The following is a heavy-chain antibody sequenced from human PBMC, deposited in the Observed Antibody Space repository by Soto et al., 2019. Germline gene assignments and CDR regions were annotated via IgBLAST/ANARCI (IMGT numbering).Heavy chain of an antibody. CDR1: GGTFSSYA. CDR3: AKDSYGGVIHTFDRKDTAMVLDGFDI. V-gene: IGHV1-69*13. Sequence: SVKVSCKASGGTFSSYAISWVRQAPGQGLEWMGGIIPIFGTANYAQKFQGRVTITADESTSTAYMELSSLRSEDAAVYYCAKDSYGGVIHTFDRKDTAMVLDGFDIWGQGTMVTV. CDR2: IIPIFGTA. D-gene: IGHD5-18*01. J-gene: IGHJ3*02.